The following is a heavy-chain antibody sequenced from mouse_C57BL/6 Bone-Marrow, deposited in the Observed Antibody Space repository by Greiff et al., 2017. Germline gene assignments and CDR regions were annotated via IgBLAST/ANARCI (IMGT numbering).Heavy chain of an antibody. V-gene: IGHV1-56*01. CDR3: ARSYSNFAWFAY. D-gene: IGHD2-5*01. CDR1: GYTFTSHW. Sequence: VKVVESGPELVRPGASVKISCKAPGYTFTSHWMQWVRQRPGQGLEWIGEIFPGSGSTYYNEKFKGKATLTVDTSSSTAYMQLSSLTSEDSAVYFCARSYSNFAWFAYWGQGTLVTVSA. CDR2: IFPGSGST. J-gene: IGHJ3*01.